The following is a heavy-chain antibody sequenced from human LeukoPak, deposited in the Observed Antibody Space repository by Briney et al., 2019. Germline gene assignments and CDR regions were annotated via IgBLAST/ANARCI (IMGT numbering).Heavy chain of an antibody. V-gene: IGHV4-38-2*02. Sequence: PSETLSLTCTVSTHSVSTDYYWGWIRQPPGKGLEWIGNIYHDGSTYYTPSLKSRVTISVDTSKNQFSLKLTSVTAADTAVYYCARGEWLQPNAFDIWGQGTMVTVSS. CDR2: IYHDGST. J-gene: IGHJ3*02. D-gene: IGHD5-24*01. CDR3: ARGEWLQPNAFDI. CDR1: THSVSTDYY.